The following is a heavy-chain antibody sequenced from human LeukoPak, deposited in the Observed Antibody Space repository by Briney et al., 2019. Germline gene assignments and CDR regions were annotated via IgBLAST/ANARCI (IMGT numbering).Heavy chain of an antibody. CDR3: ARDGIREWFGESGGSWFDP. Sequence: SETLSLTCAVYGGSFSGYYWSWIRQPPGKGLEWIGEINHSGSTNYNPSLKSRVTISVDTSKNQFSLKLSSVTAADTAVYYCARDGIREWFGESGGSWFDPWGQGTLVTVSS. D-gene: IGHD3-10*01. CDR2: INHSGST. J-gene: IGHJ5*02. CDR1: GGSFSGYY. V-gene: IGHV4-34*01.